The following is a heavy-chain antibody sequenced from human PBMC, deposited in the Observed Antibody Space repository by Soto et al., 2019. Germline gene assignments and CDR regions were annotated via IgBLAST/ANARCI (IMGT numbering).Heavy chain of an antibody. J-gene: IGHJ4*02. CDR3: ARSNYYDSIGSHDY. CDR2: IYYSGST. V-gene: IGHV4-59*12. Sequence: PSETLSLTCTVSGGSISSYYWSWIRQPPRKGLEWIGYIYYSGSTNYNPSLKSRVTISVDTSKNQFSLKLSSVTAADTAVYYCARSNYYDSIGSHDYWGQGTLVTVSS. D-gene: IGHD3-22*01. CDR1: GGSISSYY.